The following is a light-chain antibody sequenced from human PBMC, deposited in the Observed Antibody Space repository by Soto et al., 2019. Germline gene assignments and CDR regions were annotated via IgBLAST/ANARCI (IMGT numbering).Light chain of an antibody. J-gene: IGLJ2*01. CDR2: DVS. CDR1: SSDIGRYNY. V-gene: IGLV2-14*03. CDR3: SSYASSNAQL. Sequence: QSALTQPASVTGTPGQSITVSCIGTSSDIGRYNYVSWYQQHPGRAPKLIIRDVSSRPSGVPTRFSGSKSGNSASLTISGLQVEDEAYYFCSSYASSNAQLFGGGTNLTVL.